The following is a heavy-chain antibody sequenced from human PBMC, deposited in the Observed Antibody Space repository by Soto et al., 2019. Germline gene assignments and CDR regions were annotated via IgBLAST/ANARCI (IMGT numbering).Heavy chain of an antibody. Sequence: QAPGQGLEWMGWISAYNGNTNYAQKLQGRVTMTTDTSTSTAYMELRSLRSDDTAVYYCAYFVRLSLFAYTGQGPLVPVAS. J-gene: IGHJ4*02. CDR3: AYFVRLSLFAY. CDR2: ISAYNGNT. V-gene: IGHV1-18*01. D-gene: IGHD3-16*01.